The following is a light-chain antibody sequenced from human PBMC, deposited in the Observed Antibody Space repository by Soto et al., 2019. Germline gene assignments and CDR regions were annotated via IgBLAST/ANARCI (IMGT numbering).Light chain of an antibody. CDR1: HSHLDSDGKTY. J-gene: IGKJ1*01. CDR2: EVS. CDR3: MQSIQLPRT. V-gene: IGKV2D-29*01. Sequence: IAMTQTPLSMSLTPGQPAPIFCKSSHSHLDSDGKTYLYWYLQKPGQHPQLLIYEVSNRLSGVTDRFSGSGSGADFTLKIRRVEAEEVGVYYCMQSIQLPRTVGQCTKVELK.